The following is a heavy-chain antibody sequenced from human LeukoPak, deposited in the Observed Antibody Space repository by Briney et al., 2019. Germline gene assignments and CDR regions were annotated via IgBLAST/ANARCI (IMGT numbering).Heavy chain of an antibody. D-gene: IGHD2/OR15-2a*01. J-gene: IGHJ4*02. V-gene: IGHV5-51*01. CDR1: GYTFTNYW. CDR3: ARAGYSNRWDGVDY. CDR2: IYPGDSDT. Sequence: PGESLKISCKGSGYTFTNYWIGWVRQMPGKGLEFRGIIYPGDSDTRYSPSFQGQVTISVDKSINTAYLQWSSLKASDSAMYYCARAGYSNRWDGVDYWGQGTLVTVSS.